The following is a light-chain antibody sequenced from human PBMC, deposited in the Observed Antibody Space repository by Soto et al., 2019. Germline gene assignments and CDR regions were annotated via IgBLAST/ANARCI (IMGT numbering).Light chain of an antibody. CDR1: SSNIGAGYD. J-gene: IGLJ1*01. CDR3: QSYDSRLWGRA. CDR2: GNS. Sequence: SSSNIGAGYDVHWYQQLPGTAPKLLIYGNSNRPSGVPDRFSGSKSGTSASLAITGLQVEKEAVYYCQSYDSRLWGRAFGTGTKVPVL. V-gene: IGLV1-40*01.